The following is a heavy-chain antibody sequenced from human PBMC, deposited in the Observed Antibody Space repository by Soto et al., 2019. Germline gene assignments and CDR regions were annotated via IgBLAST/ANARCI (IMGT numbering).Heavy chain of an antibody. V-gene: IGHV1-69*02. Sequence: QVQLVQSGAEVKKPGSSVKVSCKASGGTFSSYTISWVRQAPGQGLEWMGRIIPILGIANYAQKFQGRVTITADKSPSTAYMELSSLRSEDTAMYYCARVAGIALAGTEVGWFAPCGQGTLVTVS. D-gene: IGHD6-19*01. CDR1: GGTFSSYT. CDR2: IIPILGIA. J-gene: IGHJ5*02. CDR3: ARVAGIALAGTEVGWFAP.